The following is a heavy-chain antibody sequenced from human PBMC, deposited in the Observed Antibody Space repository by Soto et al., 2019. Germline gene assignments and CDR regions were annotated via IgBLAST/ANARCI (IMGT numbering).Heavy chain of an antibody. Sequence: SETLSLTCTVSGDSISNYYWSWIRQPPGKGLEWIGQIFYRGSTNYNPSLKTRVTISVDTSKNQFSLKLSSVTAADTAVYYCARRRQGNYYYMDVWGKGTTVTVSS. CDR3: ARRRQGNYYYMDV. CDR2: IFYRGST. J-gene: IGHJ6*03. V-gene: IGHV4-59*12. CDR1: GDSISNYY. D-gene: IGHD3-10*01.